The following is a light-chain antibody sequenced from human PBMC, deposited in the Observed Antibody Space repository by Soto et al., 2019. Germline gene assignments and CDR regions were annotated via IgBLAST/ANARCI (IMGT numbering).Light chain of an antibody. CDR1: QSVDIS. V-gene: IGKV3-15*01. Sequence: AERVTLCCKASQSVDISLAWYQQKPGQAPRLLIYGASTRATDMPGTFSGRGSGTEFTLTITSLRPEDFGVYYCQQYRSWPRTFGQGTNVDIK. J-gene: IGKJ1*01. CDR2: GAS. CDR3: QQYRSWPRT.